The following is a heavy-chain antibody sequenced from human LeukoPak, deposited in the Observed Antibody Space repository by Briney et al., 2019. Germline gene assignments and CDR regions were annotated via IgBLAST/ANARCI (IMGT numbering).Heavy chain of an antibody. D-gene: IGHD6-13*01. CDR1: GFTVSSNY. J-gene: IGHJ4*02. Sequence: GGSLRLSCAASGFTVSSNYMSWVRQAPGKGLEYVSTISNNGGNTNYADSVKGRFTISRDNSKNTVYLQMSSLRAEDTAVYYCVKAAGSWYGYFDYWGQGTLVTVSS. CDR2: ISNNGGNT. V-gene: IGHV3-64D*06. CDR3: VKAAGSWYGYFDY.